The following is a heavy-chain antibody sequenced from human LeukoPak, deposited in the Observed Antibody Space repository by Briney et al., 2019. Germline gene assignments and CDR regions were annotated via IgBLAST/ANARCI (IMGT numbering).Heavy chain of an antibody. CDR1: GGSISDYY. CDR3: ARLLSDYFDH. V-gene: IGHV4-59*08. D-gene: IGHD3-10*01. Sequence: SETLSLTCTVSGGSISDYYYSWIRQPPGKGLEWIGYIHHSGSTNYNPSLKSRVTISIDTSKNQFSLKLSSVTAADTAVYYCARLLSDYFDHWGQGTLVTVSS. J-gene: IGHJ4*02. CDR2: IHHSGST.